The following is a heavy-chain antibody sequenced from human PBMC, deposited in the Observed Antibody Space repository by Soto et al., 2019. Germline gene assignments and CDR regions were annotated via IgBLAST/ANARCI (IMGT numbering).Heavy chain of an antibody. CDR1: GFTFSSYS. Sequence: GGSLRLSCAASGFTFSSYSMNWVRQAPGKGLEWVSSISSSSSYIYYADSVKGRFTISRDNAKNSLYLQMNSLRAEDTAVYYCARDLFYYGSGSYYIPSFDYWGQGTLVTVSS. D-gene: IGHD3-10*01. V-gene: IGHV3-21*01. J-gene: IGHJ4*02. CDR3: ARDLFYYGSGSYYIPSFDY. CDR2: ISSSSSYI.